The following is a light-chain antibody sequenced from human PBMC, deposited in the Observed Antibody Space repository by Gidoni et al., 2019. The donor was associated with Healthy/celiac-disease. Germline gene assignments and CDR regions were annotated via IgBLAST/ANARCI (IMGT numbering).Light chain of an antibody. Sequence: EIVLTQSPGTLSLSPGERATLSCRASQSVSSSYLAWYQQKPGQAPRLLIYGASSMATGIPDRFSGSGSGTDFTLTISRLEPEDFAVYYCQQYGSSQYTFGQXTKLEIK. CDR3: QQYGSSQYT. CDR1: QSVSSSY. V-gene: IGKV3-20*01. J-gene: IGKJ2*01. CDR2: GAS.